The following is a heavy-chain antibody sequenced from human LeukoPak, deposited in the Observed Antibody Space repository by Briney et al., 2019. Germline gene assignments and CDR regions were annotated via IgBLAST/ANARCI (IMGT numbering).Heavy chain of an antibody. CDR3: ASPPSGDGGSFEY. Sequence: SVKVSCKASGGTFSAYAISWVRQAPGQGREWMGGIVPMFNTTNYAQKFQGRVTITADESTSTAYMELSSLRSDDTAVYYCASPPSGDGGSFEYWGQGTLVTVSS. V-gene: IGHV1-69*13. CDR2: IVPMFNTT. J-gene: IGHJ4*02. CDR1: GGTFSAYA. D-gene: IGHD3-10*01.